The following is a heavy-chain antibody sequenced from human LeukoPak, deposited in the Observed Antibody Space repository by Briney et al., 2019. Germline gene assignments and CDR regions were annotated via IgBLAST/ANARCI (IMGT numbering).Heavy chain of an antibody. J-gene: IGHJ6*03. CDR2: TYHSGST. CDR3: ARKLGNYYYYYMDV. CDR1: GYSISSGYY. Sequence: PSETLSLTCAVSGYSISSGYYWGWIRQPPGKGLEWIGSTYHSGSTYYNPSLKSRVTISVDTSKNQFSLKLSSVTAADTAVYYCARKLGNYYYYYMDVWGKGTTVTVSS. V-gene: IGHV4-38-2*01.